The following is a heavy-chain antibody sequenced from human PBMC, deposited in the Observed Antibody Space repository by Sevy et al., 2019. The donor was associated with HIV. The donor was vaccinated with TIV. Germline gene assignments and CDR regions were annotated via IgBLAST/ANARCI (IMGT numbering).Heavy chain of an antibody. V-gene: IGHV3-7*03. CDR1: GFTFSSYW. CDR3: ARDGASDAFDI. J-gene: IGHJ3*02. D-gene: IGHD1-26*01. Sequence: GGSLRLSCAASGFTFSSYWMSWVRQPPGKGLEWVANIKQDGSEKYYVDSVKGRFTISRDNAKNSLYLQMNSLRAEDTAVYYCARDGASDAFDIWGQGTMVTVSS. CDR2: IKQDGSEK.